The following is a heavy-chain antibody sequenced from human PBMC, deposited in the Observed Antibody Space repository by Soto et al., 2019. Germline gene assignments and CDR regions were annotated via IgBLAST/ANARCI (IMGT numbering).Heavy chain of an antibody. CDR2: IYWDDDK. CDR3: AHRGYCSGGSCYSGSDP. Sequence: QITLKESGPTLVKPTQTLTLTCTFSGFSLSTSGVGVGWIRQPPGKALEWLALIYWDDDKRYSPSLKSRLTITKDTSKNQVVLTMTNMDPVDTATYYCAHRGYCSGGSCYSGSDPWGQGTLVTVSS. CDR1: GFSLSTSGVG. D-gene: IGHD2-15*01. V-gene: IGHV2-5*02. J-gene: IGHJ5*02.